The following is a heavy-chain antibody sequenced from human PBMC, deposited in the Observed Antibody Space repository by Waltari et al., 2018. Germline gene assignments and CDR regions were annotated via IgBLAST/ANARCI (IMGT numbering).Heavy chain of an antibody. J-gene: IGHJ4*02. D-gene: IGHD2-2*01. Sequence: EVQLVESGGGLVQPGGSLRLSCAPSGFTLENFWLHWVRQVPGKGLVWVSRIDNYGSITTYADSVEGRFTISRDNAKNTLYLQMNSLTVADTALYYCALDLGGYAGSWGQGTMVTVSS. CDR3: ALDLGGYAGS. V-gene: IGHV3-74*01. CDR2: IDNYGSIT. CDR1: GFTLENFW.